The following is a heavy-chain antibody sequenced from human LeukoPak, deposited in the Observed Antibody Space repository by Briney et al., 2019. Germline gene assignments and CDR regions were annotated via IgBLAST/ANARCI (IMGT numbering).Heavy chain of an antibody. Sequence: PGGSLRLSCAASGNYWMHWVRQVPGKGLVWVSHINSDGSWTSYADSVKGRFTISRDNSKNTLYLQMNSLRAEDTAVYYCARDSIEGDSYGLLPWGQGTLVTVSS. D-gene: IGHD5-18*01. CDR1: GNYW. CDR3: ARDSIEGDSYGLLP. CDR2: INSDGSWT. J-gene: IGHJ5*02. V-gene: IGHV3-74*01.